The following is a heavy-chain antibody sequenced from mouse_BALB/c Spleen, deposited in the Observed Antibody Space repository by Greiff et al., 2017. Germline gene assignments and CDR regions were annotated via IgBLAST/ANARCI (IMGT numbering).Heavy chain of an antibody. CDR1: GYSFTGYY. J-gene: IGHJ4*01. CDR3: ARSDLLSYAMDY. V-gene: IGHV1-31*01. Sequence: EVKLVESGPELVKPGASVKISCKASGYSFTGYYMHWVKQSHVKSLEWIGRINPYNGATSYNQNFKDKASLTVDKSSSTAYMELHSLTSEDSAVYYCARSDLLSYAMDYWGQGTSVTVSS. CDR2: INPYNGAT. D-gene: IGHD2-1*01.